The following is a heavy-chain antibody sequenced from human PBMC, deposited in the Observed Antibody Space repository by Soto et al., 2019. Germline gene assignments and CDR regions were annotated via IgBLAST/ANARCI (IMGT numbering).Heavy chain of an antibody. CDR1: GGSFSGYY. CDR3: ARGRYFDWLLPPPNWFDP. J-gene: IGHJ5*02. CDR2: INHSGST. D-gene: IGHD3-9*01. V-gene: IGHV4-34*01. Sequence: SETLSLTCAVYGGSFSGYYWSWIRQPPGKGLEWIGEINHSGSTNYNPSLKSRVTISVDTSKNQFSLKLSPVTAADTAVYYCARGRYFDWLLPPPNWFDPWGQGTLVTVSS.